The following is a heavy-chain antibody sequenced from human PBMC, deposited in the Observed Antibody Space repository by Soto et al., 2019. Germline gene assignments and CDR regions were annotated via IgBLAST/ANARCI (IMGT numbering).Heavy chain of an antibody. Sequence: ASVKVSCKTSGYTFTNCVVDWVRQAPGQGLEWMGWINSGNGNTKYSEKFQGRVTITRDTSASTAYMELNSLTSEDTAVYYCARGLTIFGVVIGYWGQGPLVTVSS. CDR2: INSGNGNT. D-gene: IGHD3-3*01. CDR3: ARGLTIFGVVIGY. J-gene: IGHJ4*02. CDR1: GYTFTNCV. V-gene: IGHV1-3*01.